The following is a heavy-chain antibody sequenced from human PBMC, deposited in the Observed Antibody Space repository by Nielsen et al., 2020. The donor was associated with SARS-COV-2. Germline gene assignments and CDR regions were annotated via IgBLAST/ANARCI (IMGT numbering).Heavy chain of an antibody. D-gene: IGHD1-26*01. V-gene: IGHV3-66*01. CDR1: GFTVSSNY. J-gene: IGHJ4*02. CDR3: AKDKGAMASYFDY. Sequence: GGSLRLSCAASGFTVSSNYMSWVRQAPGKGLEWVSVIYSGGSTYYADSVKGRFTISRDNSKNTLYLQMNSLRPEDTAVYYCAKDKGAMASYFDYCGQGTLVTVSS. CDR2: IYSGGST.